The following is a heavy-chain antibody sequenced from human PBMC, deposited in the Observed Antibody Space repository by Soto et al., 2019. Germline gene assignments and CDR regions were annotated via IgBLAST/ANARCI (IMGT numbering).Heavy chain of an antibody. J-gene: IGHJ6*02. CDR1: GFTLSDYY. Sequence: QVQLVESGGGLVKPGASLRLSCAASGFTLSDYYMTWVRQTPGKGLEWISYISSTGGTVNYADSVKGRFTISGDNIKNSLFLQMTSLRDEDTAVYYCARDGLDYYGLDVWGQGTTVTVSS. CDR3: ARDGLDYYGLDV. V-gene: IGHV3-11*01. CDR2: ISSTGGTV.